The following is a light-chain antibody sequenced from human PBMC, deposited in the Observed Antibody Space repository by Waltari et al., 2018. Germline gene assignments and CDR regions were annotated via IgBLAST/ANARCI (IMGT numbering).Light chain of an antibody. J-gene: IGKJ5*01. V-gene: IGKV3D-20*01. CDR3: QYYDNSVIT. Sequence: EIVLTQSPATLSLSPGERATLSCGASQSLSTSYFAWYQQKPGLPPRLLMYHASSRATGIPDRFSGRGGGTDFTLTISRLEPEDFAVYYCQYYDNSVITFGQGTRLEI. CDR1: QSLSTSY. CDR2: HAS.